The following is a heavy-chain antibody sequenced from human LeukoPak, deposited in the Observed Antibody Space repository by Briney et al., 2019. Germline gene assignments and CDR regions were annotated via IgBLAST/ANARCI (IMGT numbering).Heavy chain of an antibody. CDR2: INHSGST. J-gene: IGHJ5*02. D-gene: IGHD5-18*01. CDR3: AREAGYGGNYWFHP. Sequence: SETLSLTCAVYGGSFSGYYWSWIRQPPAKGLEWIGEINHSGSTNYNPSLKSRVTISVDTSKNQFSLKLSSVTAADTAVYYCAREAGYGGNYWFHPWAQGTLVTVSS. CDR1: GGSFSGYY. V-gene: IGHV4-34*01.